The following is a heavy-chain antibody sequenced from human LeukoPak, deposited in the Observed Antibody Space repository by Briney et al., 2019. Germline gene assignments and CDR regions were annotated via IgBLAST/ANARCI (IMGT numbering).Heavy chain of an antibody. CDR1: GFTFSNYV. CDR3: AWYSGNYGLDY. V-gene: IGHV3-30*02. D-gene: IGHD4-17*01. CDR2: IRYDGSSK. J-gene: IGHJ4*02. Sequence: VGSLRLSCAASGFTFSNYVIHWVRQPPGKGLEWVSLIRYDGSSKYYADSVRGRFTISRDNSKNTLYLQMNSLRAEDTAVYYCAWYSGNYGLDYWGQGTLVTVSS.